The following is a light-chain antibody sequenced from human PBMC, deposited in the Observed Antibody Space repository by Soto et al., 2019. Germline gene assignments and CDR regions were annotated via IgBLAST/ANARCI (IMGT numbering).Light chain of an antibody. J-gene: IGKJ4*01. CDR1: QSITSY. CDR2: AAS. Sequence: DIQMTQSPSSLSASVGGRVTITCRASQSITSYLNWYQQKPGKAPKLLIYAASSLQTGVPSRFSGSGSGTDFMLTISSLQPEDFATYYCQQSYSTPPTFGGGTKVEIK. CDR3: QQSYSTPPT. V-gene: IGKV1-39*01.